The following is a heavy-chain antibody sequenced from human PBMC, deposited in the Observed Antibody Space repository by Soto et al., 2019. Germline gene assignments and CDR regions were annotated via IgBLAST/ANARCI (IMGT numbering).Heavy chain of an antibody. J-gene: IGHJ4*02. V-gene: IGHV3-30*18. CDR1: GFTFSSYG. Sequence: QVQLVESGGGVVQPGRSLRLSCAASGFTFSSYGMHWVRQAPGKGLEWLAVISYDGSNKYYADSVKGRFTISRDNSKNTLYLQMNSLRAEDTAVYYCAKDCPDYVWYPDPYYFDYWGQGTLVTVSS. CDR2: ISYDGSNK. CDR3: AKDCPDYVWYPDPYYFDY. D-gene: IGHD3-16*01.